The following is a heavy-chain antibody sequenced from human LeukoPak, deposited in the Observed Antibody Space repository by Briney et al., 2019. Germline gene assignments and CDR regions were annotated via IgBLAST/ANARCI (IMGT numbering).Heavy chain of an antibody. V-gene: IGHV1-2*02. CDR3: ARDKDCSSTSCDLAV. Sequence: ASVKVSCKASGYTFTGYYMHWVRQAPGQGLEWMGWINPNSGGTNYAQKFQGRVTMTRDTSISTAYMGLSRLRSDDTAVYYCARDKDCSSTSCDLAVWGQGTTVTVSS. D-gene: IGHD2-2*01. CDR1: GYTFTGYY. J-gene: IGHJ6*02. CDR2: INPNSGGT.